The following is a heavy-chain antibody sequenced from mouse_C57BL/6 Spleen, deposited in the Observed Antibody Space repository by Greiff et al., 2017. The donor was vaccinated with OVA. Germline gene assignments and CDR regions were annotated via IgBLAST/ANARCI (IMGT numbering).Heavy chain of an antibody. CDR2: INPNNGGT. Sequence: DVKLVESGPELVKPGASVKMSCKASGYTFTDYNMHWVKQSHGKSLEWIGYINPNNGGTSYNQKFKGKATLTVNKSSSTAYMELRSLTSEDSAVYYCARTGSRYYYAMDYWGQGTSVTVSS. J-gene: IGHJ4*01. CDR3: ARTGSRYYYAMDY. CDR1: GYTFTDYN. D-gene: IGHD1-1*01. V-gene: IGHV1-22*01.